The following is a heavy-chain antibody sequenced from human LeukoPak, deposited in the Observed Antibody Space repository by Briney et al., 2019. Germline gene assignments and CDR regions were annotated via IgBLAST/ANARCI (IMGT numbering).Heavy chain of an antibody. D-gene: IGHD5-24*01. CDR1: GGSISSYY. J-gene: IGHJ6*04. Sequence: PSETLSLTCTASGGSISSYYWSWIRQPPGKGLEWIGYIYYSGSTNYNPSLRGRVTISVDTSKNQFSLKLSSVTAADTAVYYCARATYNVYYYYYGMDVWGKGTTVTVSS. CDR2: IYYSGST. CDR3: ARATYNVYYYYYGMDV. V-gene: IGHV4-59*01.